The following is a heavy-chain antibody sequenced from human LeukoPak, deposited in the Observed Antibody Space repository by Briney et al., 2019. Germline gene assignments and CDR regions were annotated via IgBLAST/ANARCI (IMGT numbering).Heavy chain of an antibody. CDR1: GFTFSSYE. J-gene: IGHJ6*04. Sequence: GGSLRLSCAASGFTFSSYEMNWVRQAPGKGLEWVSYISSSGSTIYCADSVKGRFTISRDNAKNSLYLQMNSLRAEDTAVYYCPELGITMIGGVWGKGTTVTISS. CDR2: ISSSGSTI. V-gene: IGHV3-48*03. D-gene: IGHD3-10*02. CDR3: PELGITMIGGV.